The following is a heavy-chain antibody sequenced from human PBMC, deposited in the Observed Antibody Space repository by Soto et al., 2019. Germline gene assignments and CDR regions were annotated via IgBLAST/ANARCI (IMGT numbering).Heavy chain of an antibody. Sequence: SVKLSCKASGGTFSRYAISWVRQAPGQGLEWMGGIIPIFGTANYAQKLQGRVTITADESTRTAYMELSSLRSEDTAVYYCARGSSGSLDYWGQGTLVTVSS. J-gene: IGHJ4*02. D-gene: IGHD3-22*01. CDR1: GGTFSRYA. V-gene: IGHV1-69*13. CDR2: IIPIFGTA. CDR3: ARGSSGSLDY.